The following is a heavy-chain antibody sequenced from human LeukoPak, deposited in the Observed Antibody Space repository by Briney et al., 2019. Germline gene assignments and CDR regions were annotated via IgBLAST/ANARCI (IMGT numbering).Heavy chain of an antibody. V-gene: IGHV1-18*01. D-gene: IGHD2-15*01. CDR2: ISAYNGNT. J-gene: IGHJ5*02. Sequence: ASVKVSCKASGYTFTSYGISWVRQAPGQGLEWMGWISAYNGNTNYAQKLQGRVTMTTDTSTSTAYMELRSLRSDDTAVYYCARTIYCSGGSCYFSRSYNCFDPWGQGTLVTVSS. CDR3: ARTIYCSGGSCYFSRSYNCFDP. CDR1: GYTFTSYG.